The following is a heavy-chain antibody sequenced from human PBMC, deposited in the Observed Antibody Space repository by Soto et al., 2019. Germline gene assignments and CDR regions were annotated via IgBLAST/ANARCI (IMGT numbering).Heavy chain of an antibody. CDR1: GFTFSIYA. D-gene: IGHD1-1*01. CDR3: LRDGKRGYDFDY. CDR2: SNGGSNYI. V-gene: IGHV3-48*01. Sequence: EVQLVESGGGLVQPGGSLRLSCEASGFTFSIYAMDWVRQAPGKGLEWLSYSNGGSNYIFYADSVRGRFTISRDNVKNLLYLPMNSLTAEDTAVYYCLRDGKRGYDFDYWGQGTLVTVSS. J-gene: IGHJ4*02.